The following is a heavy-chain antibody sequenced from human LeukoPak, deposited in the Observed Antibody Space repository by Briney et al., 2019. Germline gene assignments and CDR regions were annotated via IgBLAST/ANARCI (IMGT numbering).Heavy chain of an antibody. Sequence: GASVKVSCKASGYTFTGYYMHWVRQAPGQGLEWMGRINPNSGGTNYAQKFQGRVTMTRDTSISTAYMELSRLRSDDTAVYYCARDLWSGTYYYYYMDVWGKGTTVTVSS. D-gene: IGHD3-3*01. CDR2: INPNSGGT. CDR1: GYTFTGYY. V-gene: IGHV1-2*06. J-gene: IGHJ6*03. CDR3: ARDLWSGTYYYYYMDV.